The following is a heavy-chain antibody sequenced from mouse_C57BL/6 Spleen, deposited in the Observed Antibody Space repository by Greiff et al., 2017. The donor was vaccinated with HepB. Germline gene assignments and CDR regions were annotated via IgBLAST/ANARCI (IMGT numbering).Heavy chain of an antibody. CDR1: GYTFTSYW. CDR3: ARSYGSSYWYFDV. Sequence: VQLQQPGAELVKPGASVKLSCKASGYTFTSYWMPWVKQRPGQGLEWIGEIDPSDSDTNYNQKFKGKATLTVDTSSSTAYMQLSSLTSEDSAVYYCARSYGSSYWYFDVWGTGTTVTVSS. D-gene: IGHD1-1*01. CDR2: IDPSDSDT. J-gene: IGHJ1*03. V-gene: IGHV1-50*01.